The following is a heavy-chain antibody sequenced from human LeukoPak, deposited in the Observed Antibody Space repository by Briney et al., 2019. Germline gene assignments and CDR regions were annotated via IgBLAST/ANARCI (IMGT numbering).Heavy chain of an antibody. CDR3: AKRSFCRSGSCYSFGFDY. CDR1: GFTFSSYE. J-gene: IGHJ4*02. CDR2: ISSSGSTI. V-gene: IGHV3-48*03. D-gene: IGHD2-15*01. Sequence: GGSLRLSCAASGFTFSSYEMNWVRQAPGKGLEWVSYISSSGSTIYYADSVKGRFTISRDNAKNSLYLQMNSLRAEDTAVYYCAKRSFCRSGSCYSFGFDYWGQGTLVTVSS.